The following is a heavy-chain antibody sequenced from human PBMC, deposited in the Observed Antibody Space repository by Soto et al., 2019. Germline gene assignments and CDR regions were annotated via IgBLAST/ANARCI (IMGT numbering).Heavy chain of an antibody. D-gene: IGHD2-15*01. Sequence: GGSLRLSCEGSGLTFSAYAMNWVRQAPGKGLEWVSYISSRSDTLYYADSVKGRFTISRDNAKNSVYLQVNNLRDEDTAVYYCARDWDIVILSVPIPNYNYGMDVWGQGTTVTVSS. J-gene: IGHJ6*02. CDR1: GLTFSAYA. CDR2: ISSRSDTL. CDR3: ARDWDIVILSVPIPNYNYGMDV. V-gene: IGHV3-48*02.